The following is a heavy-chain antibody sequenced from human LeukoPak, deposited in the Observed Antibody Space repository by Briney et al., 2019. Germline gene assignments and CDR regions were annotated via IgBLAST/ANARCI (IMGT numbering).Heavy chain of an antibody. Sequence: PGGSLRLSCAASGFTFSDYYMSWIRQAPGKGLEWVSYISSSGSTIYYADSVKGRFTISRDNAKNSLYLQMISLRAEDTAVYYCAREAHRKVVAARVCGYWGQGTLVTVSS. V-gene: IGHV3-11*01. CDR3: AREAHRKVVAARVCGY. J-gene: IGHJ4*02. CDR2: ISSSGSTI. D-gene: IGHD2-15*01. CDR1: GFTFSDYY.